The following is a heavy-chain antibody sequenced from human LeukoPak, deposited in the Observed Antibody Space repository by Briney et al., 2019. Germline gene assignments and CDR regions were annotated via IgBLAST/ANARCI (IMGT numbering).Heavy chain of an antibody. V-gene: IGHV3-21*01. J-gene: IGHJ4*02. CDR1: GFTFSSYS. CDR3: ARVYYGSGSYYFSFDY. D-gene: IGHD3-10*01. CDR2: ISSSSSYI. Sequence: KTGGSLRLSCAASGFTFSSYSMNWVRQAPGKGLEWVSSISSSSSYIYYADSVKGRFTISRDNAKNSLYLQMNSLRAEDTAVYYCARVYYGSGSYYFSFDYWGQGTLVTVSS.